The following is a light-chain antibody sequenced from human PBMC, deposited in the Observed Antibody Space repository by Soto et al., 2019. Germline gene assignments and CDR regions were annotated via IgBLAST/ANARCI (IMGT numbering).Light chain of an antibody. J-gene: IGKJ4*01. V-gene: IGKV3-11*01. CDR1: QSISSY. CDR2: DAS. CDR3: QQYNNWPLT. Sequence: EIVLTQSPATLSLSPGESATLSCRPSQSISSYLAWYQQKPGQPPRLVIYDASKRATGIPARFSGRGSGTDFTLTISSLQSEDFAVYYCQQYNNWPLTFGGGTKVDIK.